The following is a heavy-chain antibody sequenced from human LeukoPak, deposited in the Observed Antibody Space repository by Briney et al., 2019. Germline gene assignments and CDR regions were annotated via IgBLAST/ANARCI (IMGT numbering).Heavy chain of an antibody. CDR3: ARRIGYCSSTSCYTNWFDP. CDR1: GGSFSGYY. Sequence: PSETLSLTCAVYGGSFSGYYWSWIRQPPGKGLEWIGVINHSGSTNYNPSLKSRVTISVDTSKNQFSLKLSSVTAADTAVYYCARRIGYCSSTSCYTNWFDPWGQGTLVTVSS. V-gene: IGHV4-34*01. CDR2: INHSGST. D-gene: IGHD2-2*01. J-gene: IGHJ5*02.